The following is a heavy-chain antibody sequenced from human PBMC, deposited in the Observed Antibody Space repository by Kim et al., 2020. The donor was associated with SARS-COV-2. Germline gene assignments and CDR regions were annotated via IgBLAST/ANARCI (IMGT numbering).Heavy chain of an antibody. CDR2: INYGRST. V-gene: IGHV4-34*01. CDR3: ARRPGGATFDY. D-gene: IGHD3-16*01. Sequence: SETLSLTCSVYGVSFNSYSWAWIRQPPGKGLEWIGEINYGRSTQYDPSLKSRVTISVGTSNNQFTLSLSSVTAADTAVYYCARRPGGATFDYWGQGTLVT. J-gene: IGHJ4*02. CDR1: GVSFNSYS.